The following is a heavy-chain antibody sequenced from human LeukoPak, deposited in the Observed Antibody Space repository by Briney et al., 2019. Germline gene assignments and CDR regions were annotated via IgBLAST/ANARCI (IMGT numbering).Heavy chain of an antibody. J-gene: IGHJ4*02. V-gene: IGHV3-30-3*01. CDR3: AREGYCGGDCYSKYFDY. CDR1: GFTFSSYA. D-gene: IGHD2-21*02. Sequence: GGSLRHSCAASGFTFSSYAMHWVRQAPGKGLEWVAVISYDGSNKYYADSVKGRFTISRDNSKNTLYLQMNSLRAEDTAVYYCAREGYCGGDCYSKYFDYWGQGTLVTVSS. CDR2: ISYDGSNK.